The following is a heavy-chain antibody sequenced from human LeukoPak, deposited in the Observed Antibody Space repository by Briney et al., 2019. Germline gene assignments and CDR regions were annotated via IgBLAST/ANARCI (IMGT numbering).Heavy chain of an antibody. Sequence: GGSLRLSCAVSGFTFSSFPFHWVRQAPGKGLEWVAAISTDGSYKYHGNSVKGRFTISRDNPMNTLYLQMNGLRPDDTAVYYCARSLIPGRWYFDLWGRGTLVTVSS. J-gene: IGHJ2*01. CDR3: ARSLIPGRWYFDL. D-gene: IGHD3-16*01. CDR2: ISTDGSYK. V-gene: IGHV3-30*04. CDR1: GFTFSSFP.